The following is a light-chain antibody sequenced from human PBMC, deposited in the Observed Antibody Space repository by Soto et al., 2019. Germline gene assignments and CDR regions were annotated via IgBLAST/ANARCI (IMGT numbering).Light chain of an antibody. CDR3: QQSYSSPLLA. J-gene: IGKJ4*01. CDR2: GVS. Sequence: DIHMTQSPSSLYASIGDRVTITCRSSQIIDTYLNWYQQKAGKAPKLLIYGVSKLQSGVPPRFSGSGSGTDFTLTITSLQPEDFATYYCQQSYSSPLLAFGGGTKVEIK. V-gene: IGKV1-39*01. CDR1: QIIDTY.